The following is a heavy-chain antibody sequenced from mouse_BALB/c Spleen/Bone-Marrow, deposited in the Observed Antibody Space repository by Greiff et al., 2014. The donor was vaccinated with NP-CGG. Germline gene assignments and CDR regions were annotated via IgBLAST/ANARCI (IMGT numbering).Heavy chain of an antibody. CDR1: GFTFNTYA. Sequence: VQLKESGGGLVQPKGSLKLSCAASGFTFNTYAMNWVRQAPGKGLEWVVRIRSKSNNYATYYADSVKDRFTISRDDSQTMLYLQMNNLKTEDTAMYYCVRQGDGYYNWYFDVWGAGTTVTVSS. CDR3: VRQGDGYYNWYFDV. D-gene: IGHD2-3*01. V-gene: IGHV10-1*02. CDR2: IRSKSNNYAT. J-gene: IGHJ1*01.